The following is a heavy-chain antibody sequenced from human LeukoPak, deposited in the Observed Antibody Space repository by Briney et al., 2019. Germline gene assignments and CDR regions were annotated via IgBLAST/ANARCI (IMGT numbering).Heavy chain of an antibody. D-gene: IGHD1-1*01. Sequence: SQTLSLTCTVSGGSISGGGYYWSWIRQPPGKGLEWIGYIYHSGSTYYNPSLKSRVTISVDRSKNQFSLKLSSVTAADTAVYYCARDNWNARYFDLWGRGTLVTVSS. CDR3: ARDNWNARYFDL. CDR2: IYHSGST. CDR1: GGSISGGGYY. J-gene: IGHJ2*01. V-gene: IGHV4-30-2*01.